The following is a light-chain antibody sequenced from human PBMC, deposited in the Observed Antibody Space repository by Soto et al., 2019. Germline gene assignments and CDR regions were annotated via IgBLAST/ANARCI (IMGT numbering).Light chain of an antibody. J-gene: IGKJ4*01. CDR3: QQRSNWPWT. V-gene: IGKV3-11*01. CDR2: DTS. CDR1: QSVSSY. Sequence: EIVLTQSPATLSLSPGERATLYCRASQSVSSYLAWYQQKPGQAPRLLIYDTSNRATGIPARFSGSGSGTDFTLTISSLEPEDVAVYYCQQRSNWPWTFGGGTKVEIK.